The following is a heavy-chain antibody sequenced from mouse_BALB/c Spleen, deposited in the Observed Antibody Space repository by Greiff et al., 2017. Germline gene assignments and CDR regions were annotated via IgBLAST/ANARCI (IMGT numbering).Heavy chain of an antibody. Sequence: EVKLMESGGGLVKPGGSLKLSCAASGFSFSSYAMSWVRQSPEKRLEWVAEISSGGSYTYDPDSVTGQCTISRNNDKKILYLEMSRLRSEDTAMLYCARIHATALDYWGQGTTLTVSS. J-gene: IGHJ2*01. CDR2: ISSGGSYT. CDR1: GFSFSSYA. CDR3: ARIHATALDY. D-gene: IGHD1-2*01. V-gene: IGHV5-9-4*01.